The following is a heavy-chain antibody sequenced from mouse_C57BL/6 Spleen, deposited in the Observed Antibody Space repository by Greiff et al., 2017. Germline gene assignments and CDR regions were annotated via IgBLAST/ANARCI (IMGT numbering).Heavy chain of an antibody. V-gene: IGHV1-81*01. J-gene: IGHJ2*01. CDR1: GYTFTSYG. D-gene: IGHD1-1*01. CDR2: IYPRSGNT. Sequence: VQLQESGAELARPGASVKLSCKASGYTFTSYGISWVKQRTGQGLEWIGEIYPRSGNTYYNEKFKGKATLPADKSSSTAYMELRSLTSEDSAVYFCARKGSGFDYWGQGTTLTVSS. CDR3: ARKGSGFDY.